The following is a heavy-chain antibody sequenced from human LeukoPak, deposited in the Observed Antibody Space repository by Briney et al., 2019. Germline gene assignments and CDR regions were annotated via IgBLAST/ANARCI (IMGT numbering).Heavy chain of an antibody. CDR2: ISWNSGSI. Sequence: PGRSLRLSCAASGFTFEDYAMHGVRQAPGKGLEWVSGISWNSGSIGYADSVKGRFTISRDNAKNCLYLQMNSLRAEDTDLYYCAKDIGYSSGNRLLDYWGQGTLVTVSS. J-gene: IGHJ4*02. CDR1: GFTFEDYA. CDR3: AKDIGYSSGNRLLDY. V-gene: IGHV3-9*01. D-gene: IGHD6-25*01.